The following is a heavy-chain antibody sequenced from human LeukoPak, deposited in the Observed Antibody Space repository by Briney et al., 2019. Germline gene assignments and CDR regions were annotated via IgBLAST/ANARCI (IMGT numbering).Heavy chain of an antibody. Sequence: PSETLSLTCTVSDDSIGNYYWSWIRQSPGKGLEWIGYIYFSGSTNYNPSLKCRVTMSVVTSKNQFSLRLTSVTAADTATYYCARVGGSNFYNYG. CDR3: ARVGGSNFYNYG. V-gene: IGHV4-59*01. CDR2: IYFSGST. J-gene: IGHJ6*01. D-gene: IGHD4-11*01. CDR1: DDSIGNYY.